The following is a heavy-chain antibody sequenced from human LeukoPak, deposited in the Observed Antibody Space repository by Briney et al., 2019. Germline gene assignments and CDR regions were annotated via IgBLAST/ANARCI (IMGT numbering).Heavy chain of an antibody. V-gene: IGHV1-2*02. D-gene: IGHD6-19*01. J-gene: IGHJ4*02. CDR1: GYTFTGYY. CDR2: INPNSGGT. Sequence: ASVKVSCKASGYTFTGYYMHWVRQAPGQGLEWMGWINPNSGGTNYAQKFQGRVTMTRDTSISTAYMELRSLRSDDTAVYYCARDLRVAAQGGYWGQGTLVTVSS. CDR3: ARDLRVAAQGGY.